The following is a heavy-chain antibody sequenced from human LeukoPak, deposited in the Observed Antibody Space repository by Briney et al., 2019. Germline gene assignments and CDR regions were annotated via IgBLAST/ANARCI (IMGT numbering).Heavy chain of an antibody. Sequence: GGSLRLSCAASGFTFSSYSMNWVRQAPGKGLEWVSSISSSSSYIYYADSVKGRFTISRDNAKNSLYLQMNSLRAEDTAVYYCAREVLRFLEWLWDNNWFDPWGQGTLVTVSS. V-gene: IGHV3-21*01. J-gene: IGHJ5*02. CDR3: AREVLRFLEWLWDNNWFDP. D-gene: IGHD3-3*01. CDR1: GFTFSSYS. CDR2: ISSSSSYI.